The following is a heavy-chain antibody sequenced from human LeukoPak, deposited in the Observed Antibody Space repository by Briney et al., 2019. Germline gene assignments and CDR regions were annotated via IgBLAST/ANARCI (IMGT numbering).Heavy chain of an antibody. V-gene: IGHV1-3*01. CDR3: ARAPGVRGVQWGY. CDR1: GYTFTSYA. CDR2: INAGNGNT. D-gene: IGHD3-10*01. J-gene: IGHJ4*02. Sequence: ASVKVSCKASGYTFTSYAMHWVRQAPGQRLEWMGWINAGNGNTKYSQKFQGRVTITRDTSASTAYMELSSLRSEDTAVYYCARAPGVRGVQWGYWGQGTLVTVSS.